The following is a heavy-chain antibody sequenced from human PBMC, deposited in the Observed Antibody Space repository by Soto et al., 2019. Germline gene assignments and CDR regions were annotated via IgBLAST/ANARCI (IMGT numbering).Heavy chain of an antibody. J-gene: IGHJ5*02. V-gene: IGHV5-10-1*01. CDR3: ARHYCSGGSCPRGWFDP. Sequence: PGESLKISCKGSGYSFTSYWISWVRQMPGEGLGWMGRLDPSDSYTNYSPSFQGHVTISADQSITTAHLPCTSLKATDTAMDYCARHYCSGGSCPRGWFDPWGQGTLVTVSS. CDR1: GYSFTSYW. D-gene: IGHD2-15*01. CDR2: LDPSDSYT.